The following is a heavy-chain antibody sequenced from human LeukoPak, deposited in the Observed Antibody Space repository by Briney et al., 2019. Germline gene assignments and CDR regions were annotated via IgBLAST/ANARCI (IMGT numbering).Heavy chain of an antibody. J-gene: IGHJ4*02. CDR1: GASVSSASY. V-gene: IGHV4-61*01. CDR3: ASRTRPFECFDY. Sequence: PSETLSLTCTVSGASVSSASYWTWIRQPPGKGVEWIAHIYNGVNTNYNPSLKSRVTISVDTSKNQFSLRLNSVTAADTAVYYCASRTRPFECFDYWGQGTLVTVSS. CDR2: IYNGVNT.